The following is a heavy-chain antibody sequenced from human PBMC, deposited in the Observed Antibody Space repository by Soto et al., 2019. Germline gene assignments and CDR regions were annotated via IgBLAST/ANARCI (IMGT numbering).Heavy chain of an antibody. CDR1: GFSFSSSA. CDR2: IVVGSSNT. J-gene: IGHJ4*02. V-gene: IGHV1-58*01. Sequence: SVKVSCKPSGFSFSSSAVQWVRQARGQGLEWIGWIVVGSSNTNFAQKFQERVTITRDMSTGTVYMELSSLRSEDTAVYYCATYHPFDYWGQGTLVTVS. D-gene: IGHD2-2*01. CDR3: ATYHPFDY.